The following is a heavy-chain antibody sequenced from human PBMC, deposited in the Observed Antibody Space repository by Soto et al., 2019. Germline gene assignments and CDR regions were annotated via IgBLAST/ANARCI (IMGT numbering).Heavy chain of an antibody. V-gene: IGHV4-31*03. CDR1: GGSSRSGGYY. CDR3: ARVGGIDWFDP. Sequence: PSETLSLTCTVSGGSSRSGGYYWSWIRQHPGKGLEWIGYIYYSGSTYYNPSLKSRVTISVDTSKNQFSLKLSSVTAADTAVYYCARVGGIDWFDPWGQGTLVTVSS. CDR2: IYYSGST. J-gene: IGHJ5*02. D-gene: IGHD3-16*02.